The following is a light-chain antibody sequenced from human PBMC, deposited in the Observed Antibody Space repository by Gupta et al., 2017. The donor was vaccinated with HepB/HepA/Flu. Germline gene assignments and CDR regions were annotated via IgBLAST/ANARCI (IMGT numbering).Light chain of an antibody. J-gene: IGLJ1*01. CDR1: SSDVCAYNY. CDR3: TSYTTSSTYV. CDR2: DVN. V-gene: IGLV2-14*03. Sequence: QSALTQPASVSGSPGQSISISCTGSSSDVCAYNYVSWYQQHPGKAPKLMIYDVNNRPSGVSNRFSGSKSGNTASLTISGLQAEDEADYYCTSYTTSSTYVFGTGTKVTVL.